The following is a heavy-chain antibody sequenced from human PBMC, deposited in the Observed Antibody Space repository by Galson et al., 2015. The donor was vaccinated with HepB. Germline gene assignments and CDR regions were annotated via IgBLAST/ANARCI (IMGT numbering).Heavy chain of an antibody. CDR1: GSTFSNYG. CDR3: ARNTPSSGYHGLHY. J-gene: IGHJ4*02. CDR2: IRYDGSIK. Sequence: SLRLSCAASGSTFSNYGMHWVRQAPGKGLEWVAYIRYDGSIKYYADSVKGRFTISRDNSKNTLYLQMNSLRAEDTAVYYCARNTPSSGYHGLHYGGQGTLVTVSS. D-gene: IGHD5-12*01. V-gene: IGHV3-30*02.